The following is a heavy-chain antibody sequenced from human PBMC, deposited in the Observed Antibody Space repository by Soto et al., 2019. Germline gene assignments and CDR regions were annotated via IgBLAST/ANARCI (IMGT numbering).Heavy chain of an antibody. J-gene: IGHJ5*02. V-gene: IGHV3-74*01. CDR1: GFTFSSYW. D-gene: IGHD3-3*01. CDR3: ARGSFASNYLWSGQDGWFDP. CDR2: INSDGSST. Sequence: EVQLVESGGGIVQPGGSLRLSCAASGFTFSSYWMHWVRQAPGKGLVWVSRINSDGSSTSYADSVKGRSTISRDNAKNTLYLQLHSRRAGDTAVYYRARGSFASNYLWSGQDGWFDPWGQRTLVTVAS.